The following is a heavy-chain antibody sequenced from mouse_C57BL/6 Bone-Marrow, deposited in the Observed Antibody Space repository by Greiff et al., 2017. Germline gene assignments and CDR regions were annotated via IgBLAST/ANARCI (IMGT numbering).Heavy chain of an antibody. CDR2: IYPRSGNT. J-gene: IGHJ4*01. D-gene: IGHD1-1*02. Sequence: QVQLQQSGAELARPGASVKLSCKASGYTFTSYGISWVKQRTGQGLEWIGEIYPRSGNTYYNEKFKGKATLTADKSSSTAYMELRSLTSEDSAVXYCARDGGYHDMDYWGQGTSVTVSS. CDR3: ARDGGYHDMDY. V-gene: IGHV1-81*01. CDR1: GYTFTSYG.